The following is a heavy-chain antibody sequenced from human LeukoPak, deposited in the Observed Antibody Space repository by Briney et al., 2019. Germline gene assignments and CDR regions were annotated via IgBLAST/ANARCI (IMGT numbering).Heavy chain of an antibody. V-gene: IGHV3-7*01. CDR1: GFTFSSYW. Sequence: GGSLRLSCAASGFTFSSYWMSWVRQAPEKGLEWVAKIKPDGSEIYHVDSVQGRFTISRDNAKNSLYLQMNSLRAEDTAVYYCATSRFYLESWGQGTLVTVSS. CDR3: ATSRFYLES. CDR2: IKPDGSEI. J-gene: IGHJ4*02.